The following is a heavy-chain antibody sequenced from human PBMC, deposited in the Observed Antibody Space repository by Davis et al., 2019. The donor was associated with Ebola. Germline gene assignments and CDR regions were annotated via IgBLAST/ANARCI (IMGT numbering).Heavy chain of an antibody. CDR1: GYSFSNYW. J-gene: IGHJ4*02. V-gene: IGHV5-10-1*01. CDR2: VDPSTSNT. Sequence: PGGSLRLSCKGSGYSFSNYWINWVRQMPGKGLEWMGRVDPSTSNTEYSPSFQGLVTFSSDRSINTAYLQWSTLKASDTAMYYCARHDGPETAGSFDYWGQGTLVTVSS. D-gene: IGHD1-14*01. CDR3: ARHDGPETAGSFDY.